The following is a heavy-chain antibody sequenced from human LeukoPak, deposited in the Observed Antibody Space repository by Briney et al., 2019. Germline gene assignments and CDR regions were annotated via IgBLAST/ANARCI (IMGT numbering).Heavy chain of an antibody. V-gene: IGHV3-64*01. Sequence: GGSLRLSCAASGFTFSSYAMHWVRQAPGKGLEYVSAISSNGGSTYYANSVKGRFTISRDNSKNTLYLQMGSLRAEDMAVYYCARERGYQLLLDAFDIWGQGTMVTVSS. D-gene: IGHD2-2*01. CDR2: ISSNGGST. J-gene: IGHJ3*02. CDR1: GFTFSSYA. CDR3: ARERGYQLLLDAFDI.